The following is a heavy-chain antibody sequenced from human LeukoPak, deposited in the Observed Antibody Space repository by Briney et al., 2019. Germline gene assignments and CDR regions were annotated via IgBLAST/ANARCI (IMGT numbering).Heavy chain of an antibody. CDR3: AKDHLSGRSWYRGSRCFDY. Sequence: HPGGSLRLSCAASGFTFSSYAMSWVRQAPGKGLEWVSAISGSGGSTYYADSVKGRFTISRDNSKNTLYLQMNSLRAEDTAVYYCAKDHLSGRSWYRGSRCFDYWGQGTLVTVSS. J-gene: IGHJ4*02. D-gene: IGHD6-13*01. CDR2: ISGSGGST. V-gene: IGHV3-23*01. CDR1: GFTFSSYA.